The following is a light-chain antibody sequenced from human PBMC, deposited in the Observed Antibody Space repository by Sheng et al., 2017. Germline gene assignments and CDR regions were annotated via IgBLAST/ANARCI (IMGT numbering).Light chain of an antibody. J-gene: IGLJ1*01. CDR3: SSQRRSSTYV. V-gene: IGLV2-14*03. Sequence: QSALTQPASVSGSPGQSITISCTGTSSDIGIYNHVSWYQQHPGKAPKLMIYDVTNRPSGVSDRFSGSKSGNTASLTISGLQAEDEAVYYCSSQRRSSTYVFGTGTEVTVL. CDR2: DVT. CDR1: SSDIGIYNH.